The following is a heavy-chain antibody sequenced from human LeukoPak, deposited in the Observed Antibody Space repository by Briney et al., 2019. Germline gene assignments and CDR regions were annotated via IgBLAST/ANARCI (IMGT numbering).Heavy chain of an antibody. CDR2: IYTSGST. CDR3: ARGSYYDSSGTAPGYYYYYYMDV. V-gene: IGHV4-61*02. J-gene: IGHJ6*03. CDR1: GGSISSGSYY. D-gene: IGHD3-22*01. Sequence: PSQTLSLTCTVSGGSISSGSYYWSWIQQPAGKGLEWIGRIYTSGSTNYNPSLKSRVTMSVDTSKNQFSLKLSSLTAADTAVYYCARGSYYDSSGTAPGYYYYYYMDVWGKGTTVTISS.